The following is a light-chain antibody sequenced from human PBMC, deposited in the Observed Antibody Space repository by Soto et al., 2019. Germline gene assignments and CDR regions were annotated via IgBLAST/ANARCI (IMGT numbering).Light chain of an antibody. CDR2: EVS. J-gene: IGLJ2*01. CDR3: SSYTSSGIPVV. CDR1: SSYVGGYNF. V-gene: IGLV2-14*01. Sequence: QSVLTQPASVSGSPGQSITISCTGTSSYVGGYNFVSWYQQHPGKAPKVMIYEVSHRPSGVSNRFSGFKSGNTASLTISGLQSEDEADYYCSSYTSSGIPVVFGGGTKLTVL.